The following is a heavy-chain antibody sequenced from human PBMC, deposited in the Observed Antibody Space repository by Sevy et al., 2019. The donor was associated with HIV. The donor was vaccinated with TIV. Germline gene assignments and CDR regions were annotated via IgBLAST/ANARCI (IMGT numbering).Heavy chain of an antibody. Sequence: GGSLRLSCAASGFTFSSYEMDWVRQAPGKGLEWVSYISSSGSTIYYADSVKGRFTISRDNAKNSLYLQMNSLRAEDTAVYYCATGRARYSSSWYAPTGDYWGQGTLVTVSS. CDR3: ATGRARYSSSWYAPTGDY. CDR1: GFTFSSYE. CDR2: ISSSGSTI. D-gene: IGHD6-13*01. V-gene: IGHV3-48*03. J-gene: IGHJ4*02.